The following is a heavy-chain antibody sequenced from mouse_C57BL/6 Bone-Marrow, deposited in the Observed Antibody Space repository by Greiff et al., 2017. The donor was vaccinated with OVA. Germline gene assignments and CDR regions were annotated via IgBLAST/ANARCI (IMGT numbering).Heavy chain of an antibody. V-gene: IGHV1-15*01. J-gene: IGHJ3*01. CDR1: GYTFTDYE. CDR3: TRGIYYGTTGAY. Sequence: QVQLQQSGAELVRPGASVTLSCKASGYTFTDYEMHWVKQTPVHGLEWIGAIDPETGGTAYNQKFKGKAILTADTSSSTAYLELRSLTSEDAAVYDCTRGIYYGTTGAYWGQGTLVTVSA. CDR2: IDPETGGT. D-gene: IGHD2-1*01.